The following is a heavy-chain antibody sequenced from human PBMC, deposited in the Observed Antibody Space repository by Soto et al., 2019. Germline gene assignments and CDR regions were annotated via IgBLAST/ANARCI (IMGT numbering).Heavy chain of an antibody. CDR2: IHYSGST. CDR3: ARGGVAARKGRWFDP. CDR1: VGSISSYY. J-gene: IGHJ5*02. V-gene: IGHV4-59*01. Sequence: PSEPLSLPCTVYVGSISSYYWCWIRQRPGKGLEWIGYIHYSGSTNYNPSLRSRVTISVDTPKNQFSLKVNSMTAADTAIYYCARGGVAARKGRWFDPWGQGTLVTVSS. D-gene: IGHD6-25*01.